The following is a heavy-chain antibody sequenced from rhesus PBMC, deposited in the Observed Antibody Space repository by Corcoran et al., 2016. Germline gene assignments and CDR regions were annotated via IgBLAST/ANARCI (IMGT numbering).Heavy chain of an antibody. Sequence: QVPLVQSGAEVKKPGSSVKISCKTSGYTFTDFYIHWVRQAPRQGLEGMGRTNPSNGKTKYAKKCQGRVTMTRDTATSTAYMERSSLRSEDTAVYYCARDRSVGGVTTFDSWGQGVLVTVSS. CDR1: GYTFTDFY. CDR3: ARDRSVGGVTTFDS. D-gene: IGHD3-34*01. V-gene: IGHV1S2*01. J-gene: IGHJ4*01. CDR2: TNPSNGKT.